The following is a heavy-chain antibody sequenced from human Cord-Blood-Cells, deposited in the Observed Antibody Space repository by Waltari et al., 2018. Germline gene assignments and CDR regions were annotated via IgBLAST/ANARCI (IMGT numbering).Heavy chain of an antibody. CDR3: AKLHGDDYGDYYFDY. D-gene: IGHD4-17*01. CDR2: ISYDGSNK. CDR1: GFTFSSSG. J-gene: IGHJ4*02. V-gene: IGHV3-30*18. Sequence: QVQLVESGGGVVQPGRSMRLHCAASGFTFSSSGMNSVRHAPGKGLEWVAVISYDGSNKYYADSVKGRFTISRDNSKNTLYLQMNSLRAEDTAVYYCAKLHGDDYGDYYFDYWGQGTLVTVSS.